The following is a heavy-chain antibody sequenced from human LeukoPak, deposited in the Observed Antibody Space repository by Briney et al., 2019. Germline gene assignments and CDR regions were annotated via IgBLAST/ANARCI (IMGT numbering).Heavy chain of an antibody. Sequence: ASETLSLTCAVYGGSFSGYYWSWIRQPPGKGLEWIGETNHSGSTNYNPSLKSRVTISVDTSKNQFSLKLSSVTAADTAVYYCARYVVVPAAMSFRVTRFGMDVWGQGTTVTVSS. V-gene: IGHV4-34*01. CDR1: GGSFSGYY. D-gene: IGHD2-2*01. CDR3: ARYVVVPAAMSFRVTRFGMDV. J-gene: IGHJ6*02. CDR2: TNHSGST.